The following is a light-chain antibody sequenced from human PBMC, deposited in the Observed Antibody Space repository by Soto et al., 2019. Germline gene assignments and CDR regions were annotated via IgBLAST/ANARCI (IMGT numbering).Light chain of an antibody. CDR1: RSDIGAYNY. V-gene: IGLV2-11*01. Sequence: QSALTQPRSVSGSPGESVTISCTGTRSDIGAYNYVFWYRQYPGKSPKLMIYDVYKRTSGVPDRFSGSKSANTASLTISGLQTEDEADYHCCSYAGSRSLVFGGGTKLTVL. CDR2: DVY. CDR3: CSYAGSRSLV. J-gene: IGLJ3*02.